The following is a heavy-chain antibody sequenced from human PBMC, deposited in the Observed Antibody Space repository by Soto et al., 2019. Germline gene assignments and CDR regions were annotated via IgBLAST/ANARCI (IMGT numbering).Heavy chain of an antibody. CDR2: ISGSGGST. D-gene: IGHD6-19*01. CDR1: GFTSSSYA. CDR3: AKVHSSGWYPGRADYYYYGMDV. J-gene: IGHJ6*02. Sequence: PGGSLRLSCAASGFTSSSYAMSWVRQAPGKGLEWVSAISGSGGSTYYADSVKGRFTISRDNSKNTLYLQMNSLRAEDTAVYYCAKVHSSGWYPGRADYYYYGMDVWGQGTTVTVSS. V-gene: IGHV3-23*01.